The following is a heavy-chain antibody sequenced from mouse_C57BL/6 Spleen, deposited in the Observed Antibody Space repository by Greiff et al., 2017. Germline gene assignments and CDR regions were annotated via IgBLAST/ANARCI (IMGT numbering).Heavy chain of an antibody. V-gene: IGHV1-53*01. Sequence: QVQLKESGTELVKPGASVNLSCKASGYTFTSYWMHWVKQRPGQGLEWIGNINPSNGGTNYNEKFKSKATLTVDKSSSTAYMQLSSLTSEDSAVYYCAKSGGPYYFDYWGQGTTLTVSS. CDR1: GYTFTSYW. CDR3: AKSGGPYYFDY. D-gene: IGHD3-2*02. CDR2: INPSNGGT. J-gene: IGHJ2*01.